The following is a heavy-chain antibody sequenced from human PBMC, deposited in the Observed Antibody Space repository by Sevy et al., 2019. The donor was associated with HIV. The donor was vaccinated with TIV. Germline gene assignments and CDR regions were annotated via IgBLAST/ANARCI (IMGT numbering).Heavy chain of an antibody. D-gene: IGHD6-13*01. CDR1: GGSFSGYD. CDR3: ERDGYSLGMDV. Sequence: SETLSLTCAVYGGSFSGYDWSWIRQPPGKGLEWIGEINHNGSTNYNPSLKSRVTISADTSKNQFSLNLSSVTAADTAEYYCERDGYSLGMDVWGQGTTVTVSS. CDR2: INHNGST. V-gene: IGHV4-34*01. J-gene: IGHJ6*02.